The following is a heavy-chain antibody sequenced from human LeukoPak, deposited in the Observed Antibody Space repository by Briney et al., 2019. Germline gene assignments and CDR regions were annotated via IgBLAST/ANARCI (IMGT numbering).Heavy chain of an antibody. J-gene: IGHJ4*02. V-gene: IGHV1-69*04. CDR3: ARASFVLAAPADY. D-gene: IGHD2-2*01. Sequence: SVKVSCKASGGTFSSYAISWVRQAPGQGLEWMGRIIPILGMANHAQKFQGRVTITADKSTSTAYMELSSLRSEDTAVYYCARASFVLAAPADYWGQGTLVTVSS. CDR1: GGTFSSYA. CDR2: IIPILGMA.